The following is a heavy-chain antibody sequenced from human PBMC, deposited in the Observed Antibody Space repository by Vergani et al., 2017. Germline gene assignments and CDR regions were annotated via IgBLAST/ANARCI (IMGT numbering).Heavy chain of an antibody. V-gene: IGHV3-73*02. CDR1: GITFSGSA. J-gene: IGHJ3*02. D-gene: IGHD2-2*01. CDR3: TRMXYCSRTSCLEAFDI. CDR2: IRNKANNYAT. Sequence: EVQLVESGGGLVQPGGSVKVSCAASGITFSGSAMHWVRQSSGKGLEWVGRIRNKANNYATAYAASVKGRFTISRDDAKNTTYLQMNSLKTEDTAVYYCTRMXYCSRTSCLEAFDIWGQGTMVTVSS.